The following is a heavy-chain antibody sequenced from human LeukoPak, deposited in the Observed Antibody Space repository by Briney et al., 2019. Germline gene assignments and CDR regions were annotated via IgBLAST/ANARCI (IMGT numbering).Heavy chain of an antibody. V-gene: IGHV3-23*01. CDR3: AKRRYDSSGYTP. J-gene: IGHJ4*02. CDR2: ISGSGGST. D-gene: IGHD3-22*01. CDR1: GFTFSSYA. Sequence: GGSLRLSCTASGFTFSSYAMSWVRQAPGKGLEWVSAISGSGGSTYYADSVKGRFTISRDNSKNTLYLQMNSLRAEDTAVYYCAKRRYDSSGYTPWGQGTLVTVSS.